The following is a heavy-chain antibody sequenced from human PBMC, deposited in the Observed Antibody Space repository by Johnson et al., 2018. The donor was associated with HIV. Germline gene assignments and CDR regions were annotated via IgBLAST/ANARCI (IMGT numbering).Heavy chain of an antibody. Sequence: QVLLVESGGGVVQPGLSLRLSCAASRFAFKTYAMHWVRQTPGKGLEWLAVISYDGCKTYYADSVKGRVTISRDNSKNTLYLQMNSLRAEDTAVYYCARGEDGVDAFDIWGQGTMVTVSS. J-gene: IGHJ3*02. D-gene: IGHD4-17*01. CDR2: ISYDGCKT. V-gene: IGHV3-30*04. CDR3: ARGEDGVDAFDI. CDR1: RFAFKTYA.